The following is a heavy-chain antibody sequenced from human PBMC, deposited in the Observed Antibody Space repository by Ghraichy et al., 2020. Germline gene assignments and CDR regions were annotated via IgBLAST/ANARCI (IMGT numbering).Heavy chain of an antibody. V-gene: IGHV3-48*02. Sequence: GGSLRLSCAASGFTFSSYSMNWVRQAPGKGLEWVSYISSSSSTIYYADSVKGRFTISRDNAKNSLYLQMNSLRDEDTAVYYCAREGYYYDSSGYYYGGYFDYWGQGTLVTVSS. J-gene: IGHJ4*02. CDR2: ISSSSSTI. CDR3: AREGYYYDSSGYYYGGYFDY. D-gene: IGHD3-22*01. CDR1: GFTFSSYS.